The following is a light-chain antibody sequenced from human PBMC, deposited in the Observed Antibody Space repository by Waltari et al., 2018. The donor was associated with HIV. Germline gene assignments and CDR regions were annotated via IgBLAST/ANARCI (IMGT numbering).Light chain of an antibody. Sequence: EIVMTQSPATLSVSPGERATLSCRASQSVSSNLAWYQQKPGQAPRLLISGASTRATGIPARFSGSGSGTEFTLTISSLQSEDFAAYYCQQYNNWPPAFGQGTRLEI. CDR2: GAS. J-gene: IGKJ5*01. CDR1: QSVSSN. CDR3: QQYNNWPPA. V-gene: IGKV3-15*01.